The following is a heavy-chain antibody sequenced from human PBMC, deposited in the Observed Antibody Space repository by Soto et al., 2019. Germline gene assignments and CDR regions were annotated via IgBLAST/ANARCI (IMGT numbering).Heavy chain of an antibody. CDR1: GGSISSYY. D-gene: IGHD4-17*01. CDR2: IYYSGST. J-gene: IGHJ6*03. Sequence: SETLSLTCTVSGGSISSYYWSWIRQPPGKGLEWIGYIYYSGSTNYNPSLKSRVTISVDTSKNQFSLKLSSVTAADTAVYYCARDDYGDYGPYYYYYMDVWGKGTTVTVSS. CDR3: ARDDYGDYGPYYYYYMDV. V-gene: IGHV4-59*01.